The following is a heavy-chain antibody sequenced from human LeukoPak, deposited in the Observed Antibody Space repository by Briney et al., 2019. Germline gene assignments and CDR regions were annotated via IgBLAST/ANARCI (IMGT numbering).Heavy chain of an antibody. CDR2: INPSGGST. Sequence: ASVKVSCKASGYTFTSYYMHWVRQAPGQGLEWMGVINPSGGSTSYAQKFQGRVTMTRDTSTSTVYMELSSLRSEDTAVYYCARTQWELNWFDPWGQGTLVTVSS. V-gene: IGHV1-46*01. J-gene: IGHJ5*02. D-gene: IGHD1-26*01. CDR1: GYTFTSYY. CDR3: ARTQWELNWFDP.